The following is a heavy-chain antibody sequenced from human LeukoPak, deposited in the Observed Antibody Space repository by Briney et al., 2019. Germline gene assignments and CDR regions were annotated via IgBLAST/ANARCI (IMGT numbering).Heavy chain of an antibody. D-gene: IGHD5-18*01. CDR3: ARRELLGYSYGLRTFNI. V-gene: IGHV3-66*04. CDR2: IYSGGIYNDGTT. CDR1: GFTVSSNY. Sequence: PGGSLRLSCAASGFTVSSNYMSWVRQAPGKGLEWVSVIYSGGIYNDGTTNYGDSVKGRFTISRDNSKNTLYLQMNSLRAEDTAVYYCARRELLGYSYGLRTFNIWGQGKTVTVSS. J-gene: IGHJ3*02.